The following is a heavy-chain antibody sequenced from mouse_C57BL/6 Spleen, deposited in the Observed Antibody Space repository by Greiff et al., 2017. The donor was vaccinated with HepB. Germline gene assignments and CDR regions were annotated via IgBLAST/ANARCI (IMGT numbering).Heavy chain of an antibody. J-gene: IGHJ2*01. D-gene: IGHD2-4*01. CDR2: IDPSDSYT. Sequence: VQLQEPGAELVMPGASVKLSCKASGYTFTSYWMHWVKQRPGQGLEWIGEIDPSDSYTNYNQKFKGKSTLTVDKSSSTAYMQLSSLTSEDSAVDYCARNDYDGLDYWGQGTTLTVSS. CDR1: GYTFTSYW. V-gene: IGHV1-69*01. CDR3: ARNDYDGLDY.